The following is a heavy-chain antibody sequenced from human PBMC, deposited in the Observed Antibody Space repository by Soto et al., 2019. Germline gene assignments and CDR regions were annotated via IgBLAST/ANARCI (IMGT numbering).Heavy chain of an antibody. D-gene: IGHD3-3*01. J-gene: IGHJ4*02. CDR1: GGSVSRGGYF. CDR3: ARAYPPDYRSGSRGSFDY. Sequence: TLSPTCTVSGGSVSRGGYFWNWIRQHPEKGLEWIGYIYYSGSNSYNPSVKNRVSISVDPSNNHFSMRLGSATAADTAVYSCARAYPPDYRSGSRGSFDYWGQGTLVTVSS. V-gene: IGHV4-31*03. CDR2: IYYSGSN.